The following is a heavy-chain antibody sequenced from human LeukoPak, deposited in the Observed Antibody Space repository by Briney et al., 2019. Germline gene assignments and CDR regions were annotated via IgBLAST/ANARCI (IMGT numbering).Heavy chain of an antibody. V-gene: IGHV1-69*13. D-gene: IGHD6-13*01. Sequence: SVKVSCKASGGTFSSYAISWVRQAPGQGLEWMGGIIPIFGTANYAQKFQGRVTITADESTSTAHMELSSLRSEDTAVYYCAREGKGGSSWYYGYWGQGTLVTVSS. CDR2: IIPIFGTA. CDR3: AREGKGGSSWYYGY. CDR1: GGTFSSYA. J-gene: IGHJ4*02.